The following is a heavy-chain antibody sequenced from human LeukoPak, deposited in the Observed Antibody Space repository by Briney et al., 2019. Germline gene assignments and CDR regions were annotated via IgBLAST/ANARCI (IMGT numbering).Heavy chain of an antibody. CDR1: GFTFDDYA. CDR3: AKGDCSSTSCYAHY. J-gene: IGHJ4*02. Sequence: PGGSLRLSCAASGFTFDDYAMHWVRQAPGKGLEWVSGISWNSGSIGYADSVKGRFTISRDNAKNSLYLQMNSLRAEDTALYYCAKGDCSSTSCYAHYWGQGTLVTVSS. V-gene: IGHV3-9*01. D-gene: IGHD2-2*01. CDR2: ISWNSGSI.